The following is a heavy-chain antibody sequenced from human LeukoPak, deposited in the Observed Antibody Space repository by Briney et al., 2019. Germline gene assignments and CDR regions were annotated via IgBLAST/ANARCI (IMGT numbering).Heavy chain of an antibody. CDR1: GFTFSSYG. D-gene: IGHD2-2*01. J-gene: IGHJ1*01. CDR3: AKAPGAIAEYFQH. CDR2: ISYDGSNK. V-gene: IGHV3-30*18. Sequence: GGSLRLSCAASGFTFSSYGMHWVRQALGKGLEWVAVISYDGSNKYYADSVKGRFTISRDNSKNTLYLQMNSLRAEDTAVYYCAKAPGAIAEYFQHWGQGTLVTVSS.